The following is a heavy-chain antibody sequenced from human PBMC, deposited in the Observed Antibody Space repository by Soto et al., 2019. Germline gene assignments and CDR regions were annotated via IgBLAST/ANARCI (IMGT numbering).Heavy chain of an antibody. CDR1: GFTFSSYG. CDR2: ISYDGSNK. CDR3: AKDPSTTGTTGYFDY. Sequence: QVQLVESEGGVVQPGRSLRLSCAASGFTFSSYGMHWVRQAPGKGLEWVAVISYDGSNKYYADSVKGRFTISRDNSKNTLYLQMNSLRAEDTAVYYCAKDPSTTGTTGYFDYWGQGTLVTVSS. V-gene: IGHV3-30*18. J-gene: IGHJ4*02. D-gene: IGHD1-1*01.